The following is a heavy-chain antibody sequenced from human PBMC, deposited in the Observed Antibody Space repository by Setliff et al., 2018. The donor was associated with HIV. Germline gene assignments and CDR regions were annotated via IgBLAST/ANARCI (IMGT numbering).Heavy chain of an antibody. CDR2: IYYSGST. J-gene: IGHJ4*02. D-gene: IGHD3-16*02. CDR3: ARGFAFGGVTVIPYYFDY. Sequence: SETLSLTCAVSGYSISSGYFWGWIRQPPGKGLEWIGSIYYSGSTYYNPSLKSRVTISVDTSKNQFSLKLNSVTAADTAVYYCARGFAFGGVTVIPYYFDYWGQGTLVTVSS. V-gene: IGHV4-38-2*01. CDR1: GYSISSGYF.